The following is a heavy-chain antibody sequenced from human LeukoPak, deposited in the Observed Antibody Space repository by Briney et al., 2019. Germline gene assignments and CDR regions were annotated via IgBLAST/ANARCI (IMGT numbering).Heavy chain of an antibody. Sequence: PSETLSLTCGVYGGSFTSYYWNWIRQPPGKGLEWIGEINHSRNTNYNPSLKSRVSMSIDTSKNQFSLKLSSVTAADTAVYYRASRYCTNGVCTHEYWGRGTLVIVSS. J-gene: IGHJ4*02. CDR2: INHSRNT. CDR1: GGSFTSYY. V-gene: IGHV4-34*01. CDR3: ASRYCTNGVCTHEY. D-gene: IGHD2-8*01.